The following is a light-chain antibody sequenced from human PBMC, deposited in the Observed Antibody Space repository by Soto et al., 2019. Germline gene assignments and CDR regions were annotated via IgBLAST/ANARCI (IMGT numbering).Light chain of an antibody. CDR2: AAS. CDR3: QQSYSSPWT. Sequence: DIQVTQSPSSLSESVGDRVTITCRASQSIFNYLNWYQQKPGKAPKLLIYAASSLQSGVPSRFSGGGAGTDFTLTISSLQPEDFATYYCQQSYSSPWTFGLGTKVEIK. V-gene: IGKV1-39*01. CDR1: QSIFNY. J-gene: IGKJ1*01.